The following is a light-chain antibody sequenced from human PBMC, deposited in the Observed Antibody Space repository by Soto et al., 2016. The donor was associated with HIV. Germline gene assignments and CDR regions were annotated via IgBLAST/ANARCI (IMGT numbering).Light chain of an antibody. V-gene: IGKV1-39*01. CDR3: QQSYSTLLT. CDR1: QSISNY. J-gene: IGKJ4*01. Sequence: DIQMTQSPPSLSASVGDRVTITCRASQSISNYLNWYQQKPGKAPKVLISATSDLQSGVPSRFSGSRSGREFTLTISSLQPEDFATYYCQQSYSTLLTFGGGTKVEIK. CDR2: ATS.